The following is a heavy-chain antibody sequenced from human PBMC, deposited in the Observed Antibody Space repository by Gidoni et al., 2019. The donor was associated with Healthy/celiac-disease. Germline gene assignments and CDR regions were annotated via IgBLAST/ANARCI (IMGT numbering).Heavy chain of an antibody. CDR1: GFTFSSYS. V-gene: IGHV3-21*01. J-gene: IGHJ6*02. CDR3: ARLLRGGYYGMDV. CDR2: ISSSSSYI. Sequence: EVQLVESGGGLVKPGGSLRLSCAASGFTFSSYSMNWVRQAPGKGLEWVSSISSSSSYIYYADSVKGRYTISRDNAKNSLYLQMNSMRAEDTAVYYWARLLRGGYYGMDVWGQGTTVTVSS. D-gene: IGHD3-10*01.